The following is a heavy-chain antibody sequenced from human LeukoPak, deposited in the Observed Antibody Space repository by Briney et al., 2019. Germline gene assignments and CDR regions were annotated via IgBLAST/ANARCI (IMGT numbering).Heavy chain of an antibody. V-gene: IGHV3-7*01. CDR3: ARVDGGSTCPDY. D-gene: IGHD6-13*01. J-gene: IGHJ4*02. Sequence: GGSLRLSCAASGFTFSTDWMTWVRQAPGKGLEWVANIKQDGSETYYVDSVKGRFTISRDNAKNSLYLQMNSLRAEDTAVYYCARVDGGSTCPDYWGQGTLVTVSS. CDR2: IKQDGSET. CDR1: GFTFSTDW.